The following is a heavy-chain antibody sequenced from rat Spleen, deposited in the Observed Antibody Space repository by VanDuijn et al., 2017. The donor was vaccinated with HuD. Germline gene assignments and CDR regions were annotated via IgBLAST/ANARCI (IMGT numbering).Heavy chain of an antibody. J-gene: IGHJ2*01. CDR2: ISSDGNT. Sequence: EVQLVESGGGFVQPGRSLKLSCTASGFTFSNYGMAWVRQAPTKGLEWIATISSDGNTFYRDSVKGRFTVSRDNAKVTLYLQMDSLRSEDTASYYCTRRGDPFYFDYWGQGVMVTVSS. CDR3: TRRGDPFYFDY. CDR1: GFTFSNYG. V-gene: IGHV5-29*01. D-gene: IGHD4-2*01.